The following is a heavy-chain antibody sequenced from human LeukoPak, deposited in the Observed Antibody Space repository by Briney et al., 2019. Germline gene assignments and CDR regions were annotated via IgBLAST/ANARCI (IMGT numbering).Heavy chain of an antibody. CDR2: INSDGSTT. CDR1: GFTFSSYA. CDR3: VTGLVGGTNY. D-gene: IGHD1-26*01. J-gene: IGHJ4*02. Sequence: PGGSLRLSCAASGFTFSSYAMHWVRQAPGRGLLWVSRINSDGSTTNYADSVKGRFTISRDNAKNALYLQMDSLRVEDTAVYYCVTGLVGGTNYWGQGTLVTVSS. V-gene: IGHV3-74*01.